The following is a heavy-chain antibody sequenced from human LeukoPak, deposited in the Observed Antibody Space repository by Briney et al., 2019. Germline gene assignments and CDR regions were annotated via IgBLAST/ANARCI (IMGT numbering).Heavy chain of an antibody. V-gene: IGHV4-59*01. CDR3: ARDGPYYYDSSGYYLNWFDP. CDR1: GGSISSYY. CDR2: ISYSGST. D-gene: IGHD3-22*01. Sequence: SETLPLTCTVSGGSISSYYWSWIRLPPGKGLEWIGFISYSGSTNYNPSLRSRVTISLDTSKNQFSLHLSSVTGADTAVYYCARDGPYYYDSSGYYLNWFDPWGQGTLVTVSS. J-gene: IGHJ5*02.